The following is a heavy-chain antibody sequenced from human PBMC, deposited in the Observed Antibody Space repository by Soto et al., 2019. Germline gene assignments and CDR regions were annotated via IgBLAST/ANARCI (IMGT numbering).Heavy chain of an antibody. D-gene: IGHD4-17*01. Sequence: GSLRLSCAASGFAFSRYTMNWARQAPGQGPEWVAYIGATGSITYYADSVKGRFSISRDNAQNSLFLQLTRLSDADTAVYYCARRAYGDYHFDNWGQGTLVTVT. CDR1: GFAFSRYT. V-gene: IGHV3-48*02. CDR2: IGATGSIT. CDR3: ARRAYGDYHFDN. J-gene: IGHJ4*02.